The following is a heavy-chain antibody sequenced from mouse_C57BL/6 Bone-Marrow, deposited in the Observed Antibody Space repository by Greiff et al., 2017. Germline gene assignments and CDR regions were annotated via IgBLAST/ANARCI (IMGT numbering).Heavy chain of an antibody. CDR3: ARSYGSSYGYYYDMDY. J-gene: IGHJ4*01. Sequence: VQLQQSGPELVKPGASVKISCKASGYSFTGYSMHWVKHSHGTIPAWIGYIYPSNGVSSYTQKFQGTATLTVDHSSTPAYLELRSLTSEDSAVYYCARSYGSSYGYYYDMDYWGQGTSVTGSS. CDR2: IYPSNGVS. D-gene: IGHD1-1*01. V-gene: IGHV1-31*01. CDR1: GYSFTGYS.